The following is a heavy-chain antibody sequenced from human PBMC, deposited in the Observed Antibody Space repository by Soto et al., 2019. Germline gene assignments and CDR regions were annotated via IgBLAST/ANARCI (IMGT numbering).Heavy chain of an antibody. V-gene: IGHV4-30-4*01. CDR2: IYYSGST. Sequence: SETLSLTCTVSGGSISSGDYYWSWIRQPPGKGLEWIGYIYYSGSTYYNPSLKSRVTISVDTSKNQFSLKLSSVTAADTAVYYCARDPEYYYDSSQTWGQGTLVTVPQ. J-gene: IGHJ5*02. D-gene: IGHD3-22*01. CDR1: GGSISSGDYY. CDR3: ARDPEYYYDSSQT.